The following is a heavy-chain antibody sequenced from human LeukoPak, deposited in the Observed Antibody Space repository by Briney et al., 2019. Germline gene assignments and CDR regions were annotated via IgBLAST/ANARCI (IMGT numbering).Heavy chain of an antibody. CDR1: GYSFTSYW. CDR3: ARAERYFDWLLRGPDY. Sequence: PGESLKISCKGSGYSFTSYWIGWVRQMPGKGLEWMGIIYPGDSDTRYSPSFQGQVTISADKSISTAYLQWSSLKASDTAMYYCARAERYFDWLLRGPDYWGQGTLVTVSS. V-gene: IGHV5-51*01. J-gene: IGHJ4*02. CDR2: IYPGDSDT. D-gene: IGHD3-9*01.